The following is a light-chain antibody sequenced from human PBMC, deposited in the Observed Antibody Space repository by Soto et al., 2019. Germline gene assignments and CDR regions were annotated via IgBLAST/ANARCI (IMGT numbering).Light chain of an antibody. J-gene: IGKJ2*01. Sequence: DIQMTQSPSSLSASVGDRVTVTCQASQDISNDLNWYQQKPGKAPKLLIYDASNLETGVPSRFSGSGSGTDFTFTISSLQPEDLAIYYCQQYDDLPYTFGQGTKLDIK. CDR3: QQYDDLPYT. CDR2: DAS. V-gene: IGKV1-33*01. CDR1: QDISND.